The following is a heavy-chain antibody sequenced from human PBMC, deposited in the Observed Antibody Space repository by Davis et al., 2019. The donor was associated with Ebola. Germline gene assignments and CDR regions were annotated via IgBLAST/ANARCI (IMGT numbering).Heavy chain of an antibody. CDR2: INPNSGGT. CDR3: ARRQFVGSGWHGGGYMDV. D-gene: IGHD6-19*01. CDR1: GYTFTGYY. V-gene: IGHV1-2*02. Sequence: ASVKVSCKASGYTFTGYYMHWVRQAPGQGLEWMGWINPNSGGTNYAQKFQGRVTMTRDTSISTAYMELSRLRSDDTAVYYCARRQFVGSGWHGGGYMDVWGKGTTVTVSS. J-gene: IGHJ6*03.